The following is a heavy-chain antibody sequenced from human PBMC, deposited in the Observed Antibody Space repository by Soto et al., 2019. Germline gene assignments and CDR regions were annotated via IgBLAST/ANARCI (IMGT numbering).Heavy chain of an antibody. V-gene: IGHV4-39*01. CDR2: SSYSGTT. CDR1: GVSIRSGSYY. CDR3: GSRPIYGFDHGPFDS. D-gene: IGHD2-2*02. Sequence: PDTLSLTCSVSGVSIRSGSYYWSLIRQPPGKGLEWIGTSSYSGTTYYNPSLKSRVTVSVDLSKNYFSLRLNSVTAADTAVYYCGSRPIYGFDHGPFDSRAQGTLVTVSS. J-gene: IGHJ5*01.